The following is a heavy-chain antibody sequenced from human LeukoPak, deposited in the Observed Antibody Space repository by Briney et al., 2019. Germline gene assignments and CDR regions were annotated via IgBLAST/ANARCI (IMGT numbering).Heavy chain of an antibody. CDR2: IKEDGSER. CDR3: ARAGLLWFGESKFDY. CDR1: GFTFSSYW. Sequence: RGSLRHSCAASGFTFSSYWMNWVRQAPGKGLEWVANIKEDGSERYYVDSVKGRFTIFRDNAKNALYLQMNSLRAEDTAVYYCARAGLLWFGESKFDYWGQGTLVTVSS. V-gene: IGHV3-7*01. J-gene: IGHJ4*02. D-gene: IGHD3-10*01.